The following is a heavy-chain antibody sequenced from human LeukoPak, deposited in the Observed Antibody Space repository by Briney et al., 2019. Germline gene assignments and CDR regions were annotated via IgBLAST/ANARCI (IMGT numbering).Heavy chain of an antibody. CDR3: ARRPGWPNYFGY. J-gene: IGHJ4*02. V-gene: IGHV1-8*01. CDR2: MNPNSGNT. D-gene: IGHD6-19*01. Sequence: ASVKVSCKASGYTFTNYDINWVRQATGQGLEWMGWMNPNSGNTGYAQKFQGRVTMTRNTSITTAYMELSSLRSEDTAVYYCARRPGWPNYFGYWGQGTLVTVSS. CDR1: GYTFTNYD.